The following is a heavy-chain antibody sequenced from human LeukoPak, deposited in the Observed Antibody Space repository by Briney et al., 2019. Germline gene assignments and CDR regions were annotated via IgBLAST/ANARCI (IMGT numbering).Heavy chain of an antibody. Sequence: SETLSLTCTVSGGSISSYYWSWIRQPPGKGLEWIGYIYYSGSTNYNPSLKSRVTISVDTSKNQFSLKLSSVTAADTAVYYCARSFSGRGDAFDIWGQGTMVTVSS. V-gene: IGHV4-59*01. CDR2: IYYSGST. D-gene: IGHD6-19*01. CDR3: ARSFSGRGDAFDI. CDR1: GGSISSYY. J-gene: IGHJ3*02.